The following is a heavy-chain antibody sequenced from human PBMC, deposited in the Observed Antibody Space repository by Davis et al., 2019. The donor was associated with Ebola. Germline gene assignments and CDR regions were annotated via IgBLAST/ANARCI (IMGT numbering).Heavy chain of an antibody. V-gene: IGHV4-4*07. Sequence: PSETLSLTCTVSGGSISSYYWSWIRQPAGKGLEWIGRIYTSGSTNYNPSLKSRVTMSVDTSKNQFSLKLSSVTAADTAVYYCARDWGWFNYYYMDVWGKGTTVTVSS. D-gene: IGHD3-16*01. CDR3: ARDWGWFNYYYMDV. J-gene: IGHJ6*03. CDR2: IYTSGST. CDR1: GGSISSYY.